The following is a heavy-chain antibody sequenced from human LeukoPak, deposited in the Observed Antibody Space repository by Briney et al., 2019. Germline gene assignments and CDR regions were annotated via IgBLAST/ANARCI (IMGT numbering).Heavy chain of an antibody. D-gene: IGHD3-16*02. CDR2: VRYRGST. J-gene: IGHJ4*02. CDR3: ASRYGEN. Sequence: SETLSLTCTVSGGSISRYYWSWIRQTPGKGLEWIGYVRYRGSTNYNPSFESRLTILVDMSKNQFSLKLSSVTAADTAVYYCASRYGENWGQGTLVTVSS. V-gene: IGHV4-59*08. CDR1: GGSISRYY.